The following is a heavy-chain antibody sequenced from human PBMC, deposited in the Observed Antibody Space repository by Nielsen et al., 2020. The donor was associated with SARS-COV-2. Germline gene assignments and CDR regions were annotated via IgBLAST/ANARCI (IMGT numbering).Heavy chain of an antibody. CDR2: INAGNGNT. CDR3: AMGYSSGWYARS. J-gene: IGHJ4*02. D-gene: IGHD6-19*01. CDR1: GYTFTSYA. Sequence: ASVKVSCKASGYTFTSYAMHWVRQAPGQRLEWMGWINAGNGNTKYSQKFQGRVTITADESTSTAYMELSSLRSEDTAVYYCAMGYSSGWYARSWGQGTLVTVSS. V-gene: IGHV1-3*01.